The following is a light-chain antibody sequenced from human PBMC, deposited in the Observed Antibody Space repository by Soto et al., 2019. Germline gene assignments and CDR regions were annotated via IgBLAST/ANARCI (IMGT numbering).Light chain of an antibody. J-gene: IGLJ2*01. CDR2: GNT. V-gene: IGLV1-40*01. CDR3: QSYASRRIPSV. Sequence: QSALTQPPSVSGAPGQRVTISCTGSSSNIGAGYDVHWYQQLPGTAPKLLIYGNTNRPSGVPDRFSASTSGTSASLAVTGLQAEDEADYYCQSYASRRIPSVLGGGTKLTAL. CDR1: SSNIGAGYD.